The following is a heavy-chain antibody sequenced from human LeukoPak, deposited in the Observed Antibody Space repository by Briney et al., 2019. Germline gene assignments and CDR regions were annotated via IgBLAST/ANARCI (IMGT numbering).Heavy chain of an antibody. D-gene: IGHD3-22*01. CDR1: GFTFSSYA. Sequence: GRSLRLSCAASGFTFSSYAMHWIRQAPGKGLEWVAVISYDGSNKYYADSVKGRFTISRDNSKNTLYLQMNSLRAEDTAVYYCARGSAYYYDSSGYLREYFQHWGQGTPVTVSS. CDR2: ISYDGSNK. CDR3: ARGSAYYYDSSGYLREYFQH. V-gene: IGHV3-30*04. J-gene: IGHJ1*01.